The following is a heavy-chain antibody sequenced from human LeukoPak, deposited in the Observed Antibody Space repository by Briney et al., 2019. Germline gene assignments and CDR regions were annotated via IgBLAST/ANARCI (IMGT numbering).Heavy chain of an antibody. V-gene: IGHV4-59*01. CDR2: IYYTGST. J-gene: IGHJ5*01. Sequence: SGTLSLTCTVSGGSISSFYWSWIRQPPGKGLEWIGYIYYTGSTNYNSSLKSRVTISVDTSKNQFSLNLSSVTAADTAMYYCARAVLATKSEHWFDSWGQGTLVTVSS. CDR1: GGSISSFY. D-gene: IGHD2-8*01. CDR3: ARAVLATKSEHWFDS.